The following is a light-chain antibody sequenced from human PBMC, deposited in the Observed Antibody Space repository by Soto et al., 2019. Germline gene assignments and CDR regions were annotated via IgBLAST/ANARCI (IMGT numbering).Light chain of an antibody. V-gene: IGKV3-20*01. CDR1: RSVSSSY. CDR2: GAS. Sequence: EIVLTQSPGTLSLSPGERATLCCRASRSVSSSYLAWYQQKPGQAPRLLIYGASSRATGIPDRFSGSGSGTDFTLTISRLEPEDFAVYYGQQYGSSPFTFGPGTKVDIK. CDR3: QQYGSSPFT. J-gene: IGKJ3*01.